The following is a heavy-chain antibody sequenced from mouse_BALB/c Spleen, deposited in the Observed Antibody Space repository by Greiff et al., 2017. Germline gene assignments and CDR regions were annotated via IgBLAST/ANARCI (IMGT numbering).Heavy chain of an antibody. CDR2: ISYDGSN. V-gene: IGHV3-6*02. Sequence: EVKLVESGPGLVKPSQSLSLTCSVTGYSITSGYYWNWIRQFPGNKLEWMGYISYDGSNNYNPSLKNRISITRDTSKNQFFLKLNSVTTEDTATYYCAREGYSYDYAWFAYWGQGTLVTVSA. J-gene: IGHJ3*01. CDR1: GYSITSGYY. CDR3: AREGYSYDYAWFAY. D-gene: IGHD2-4*01.